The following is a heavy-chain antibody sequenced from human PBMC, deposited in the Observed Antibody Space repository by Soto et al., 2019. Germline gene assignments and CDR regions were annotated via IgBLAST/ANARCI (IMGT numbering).Heavy chain of an antibody. J-gene: IGHJ5*02. CDR3: ARARRYYDFWSGPRGWFDP. CDR1: GGSFSGYY. CDR2: INHSGST. D-gene: IGHD3-3*01. Sequence: QVQLQQWGAGLLKPSETLSLTCAVYGGSFSGYYWSWIRQPPGKGLEWIGEINHSGSTNYNPSLKRRVTISVDTSKNQFSLKLSSVTAAGTAVYYCARARRYYDFWSGPRGWFDPWGQGTLVTVSS. V-gene: IGHV4-34*01.